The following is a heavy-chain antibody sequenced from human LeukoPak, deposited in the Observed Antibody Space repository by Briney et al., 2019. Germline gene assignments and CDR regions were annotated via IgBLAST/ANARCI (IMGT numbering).Heavy chain of an antibody. J-gene: IGHJ6*02. Sequence: PSETLSLTCAVYGGSFSGYYWSWIRQPPGKGLEWIGEINYSGSTNYNPSLKSRVTISVDTSKNQFSLKLSSVTAADTAVYYCARVQTSGRGYCSGGSCRAIGRYYYYGMDVWGQGTTVTVSS. CDR3: ARVQTSGRGYCSGGSCRAIGRYYYYGMDV. D-gene: IGHD2-15*01. CDR2: INYSGST. CDR1: GGSFSGYY. V-gene: IGHV4-34*01.